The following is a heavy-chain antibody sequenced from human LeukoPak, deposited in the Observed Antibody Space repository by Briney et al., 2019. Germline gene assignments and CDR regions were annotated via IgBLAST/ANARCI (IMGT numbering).Heavy chain of an antibody. CDR3: ARMGAIAGASANPDH. Sequence: SETLSLTCAVYGGSFSGYYWSWIRQPPGKGLEWIGEINHSGSTSYNPSLRSRVTMSVDTSKNQFSLRLSSVTAADTAVYYCARMGAIAGASANPDHWGQGTLVTVSS. CDR2: INHSGST. D-gene: IGHD4/OR15-4a*01. V-gene: IGHV4-34*01. CDR1: GGSFSGYY. J-gene: IGHJ4*02.